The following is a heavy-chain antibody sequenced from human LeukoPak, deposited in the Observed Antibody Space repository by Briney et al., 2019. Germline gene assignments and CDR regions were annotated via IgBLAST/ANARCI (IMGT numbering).Heavy chain of an antibody. CDR2: IKSKTDGGTT. CDR3: TTGYCSSTSCPLGY. Sequence: GGSLRLSCAASGFTFSNAWMSWVRQAPGKGLEWVGRIKSKTDGGTTDYAAPAKGRFTISRDDSKNTLYLQMNSLKTEDTAVYYCTTGYCSSTSCPLGYWGQGTLVTVSS. J-gene: IGHJ4*02. CDR1: GFTFSNAW. D-gene: IGHD2-2*01. V-gene: IGHV3-15*01.